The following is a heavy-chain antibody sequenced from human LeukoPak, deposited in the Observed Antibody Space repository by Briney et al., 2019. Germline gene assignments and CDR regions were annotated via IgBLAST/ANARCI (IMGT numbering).Heavy chain of an antibody. CDR1: GFTFSSYA. CDR2: ISGSGGST. V-gene: IGHV3-23*01. Sequence: PGGSLRLSCAASGFTFSSYAMSWVRQAPGKGLEWVSAISGSGGSTYYADSVKGRFTISRDNSKNTLYLQMNSLRAEDTAVYYCAKLHPAYCGGGSCPPGFDYWGQGTLVTVSS. CDR3: AKLHPAYCGGGSCPPGFDY. J-gene: IGHJ4*02. D-gene: IGHD2-15*01.